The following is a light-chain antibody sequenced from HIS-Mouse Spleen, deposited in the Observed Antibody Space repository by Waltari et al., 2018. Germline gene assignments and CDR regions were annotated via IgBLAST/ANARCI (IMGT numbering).Light chain of an antibody. J-gene: IGLJ2*01. CDR2: EDS. V-gene: IGLV3-10*01. CDR3: YSTDSSGNHRV. CDR1: ALPKQY. Sequence: SYELTQPPSVSVSPGQTARITCYGDALPKQYAYWYQQQSGQAPVLVIYEDSKRPSGIPERFSGSSSGTMATLTISGAQVEDEADYYCYSTDSSGNHRVFGGGTKLTVL.